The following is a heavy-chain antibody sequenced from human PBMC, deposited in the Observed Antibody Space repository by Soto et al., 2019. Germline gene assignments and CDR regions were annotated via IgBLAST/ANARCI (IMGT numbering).Heavy chain of an antibody. CDR2: ISSSSSYI. CDR3: ARSKDYGGNSNAFDI. Sequence: EVQLVESGGGLVKPGGSLRLSCAASGFTFSSYSMNWVRQAPGKGLEWVSSISSSSSYIYYADSVKGRFTISRDNAKNSLYLQMNSLRAEDTAVDYCARSKDYGGNSNAFDIWGQGTMVTVSS. CDR1: GFTFSSYS. J-gene: IGHJ3*02. D-gene: IGHD4-17*01. V-gene: IGHV3-21*01.